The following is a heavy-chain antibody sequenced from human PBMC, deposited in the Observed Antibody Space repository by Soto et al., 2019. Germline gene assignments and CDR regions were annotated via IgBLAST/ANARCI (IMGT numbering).Heavy chain of an antibody. J-gene: IGHJ5*02. Sequence: PSETLSLTCTVSGGSTSSSSYYWGWIRQPPGKGLEWIGSIYYSGSTYYNPSLKSRVTISVDTSKNQFSLKLSSVTAADTAVYYCARHWRDIVLMVYANNWFDPWGQGTLVTVSS. V-gene: IGHV4-39*01. D-gene: IGHD2-8*01. CDR2: IYYSGST. CDR1: GGSTSSSSYY. CDR3: ARHWRDIVLMVYANNWFDP.